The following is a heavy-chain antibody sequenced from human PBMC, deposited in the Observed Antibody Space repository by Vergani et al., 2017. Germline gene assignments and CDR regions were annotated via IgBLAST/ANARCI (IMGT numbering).Heavy chain of an antibody. D-gene: IGHD2-2*01. Sequence: EVQLVESGGGLVQPGGSLRISCAASGFTFSSYAMSWVRQAPGKGREWVSAISGSGGSTYYADSVKGRFTTSRDNTKNTLYLQMNSLRAEDTAVYYCAKGGCDIVVVPAADDFDYWGQGTLVTVSS. CDR2: ISGSGGST. V-gene: IGHV3-23*04. CDR1: GFTFSSYA. J-gene: IGHJ4*02. CDR3: AKGGCDIVVVPAADDFDY.